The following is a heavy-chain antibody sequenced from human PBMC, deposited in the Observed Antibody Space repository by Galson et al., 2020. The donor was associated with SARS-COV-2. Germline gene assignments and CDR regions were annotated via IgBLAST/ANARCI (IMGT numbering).Heavy chain of an antibody. CDR2: ISSGSSYT. J-gene: IGHJ4*02. V-gene: IGHV3-21*06. CDR1: GFTFSSYT. D-gene: IGHD3-16*01. Sequence: GESLKISCAASGFTFSSYTMNWVRQAPGKGLEWLSAISSGSSYTYYADSVKGRFTISRDKAQNSLFLQMNSLRVEDTAVYYCAGGVLDYWGQGTLVTVSS. CDR3: AGGVLDY.